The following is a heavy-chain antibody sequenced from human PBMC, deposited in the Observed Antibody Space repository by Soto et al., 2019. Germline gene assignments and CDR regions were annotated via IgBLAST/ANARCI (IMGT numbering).Heavy chain of an antibody. CDR1: GYSFTSYW. CDR2: IDPSDSYT. CDR3: ARDRVVRGVIVNYYYGMDV. J-gene: IGHJ6*02. D-gene: IGHD3-10*02. Sequence: PGESLKISCKGSGYSFTSYWISWVRQMPGKGLEWMGRIDPSDSYTNYSPSFQGHVTISADKSISTAYLQWSSLKASDTAVYYCARDRVVRGVIVNYYYGMDVWGQGTTVTVSS. V-gene: IGHV5-10-1*01.